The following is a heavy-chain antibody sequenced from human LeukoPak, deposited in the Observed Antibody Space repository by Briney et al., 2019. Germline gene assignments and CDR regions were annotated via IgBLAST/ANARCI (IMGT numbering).Heavy chain of an antibody. V-gene: IGHV4-4*02. D-gene: IGHD3-10*01. Sequence: SETLSFTCAFSCGSISSSNCCSWVRHPPGNGLKGIGETYHSGSTNCNPSLRSRVTISVDKSKNQFSMKLSSVTAADTAVYYCARARMRVRGVTTRGYYMDVWGKGTTVTVSS. CDR2: TYHSGST. CDR1: CGSISSSNC. J-gene: IGHJ6*03. CDR3: ARARMRVRGVTTRGYYMDV.